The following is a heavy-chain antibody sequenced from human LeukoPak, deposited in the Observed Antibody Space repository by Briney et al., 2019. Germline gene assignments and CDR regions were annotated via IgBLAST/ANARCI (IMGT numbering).Heavy chain of an antibody. V-gene: IGHV1-18*01. Sequence: ASVKVSCKASSYTFTRYGISWVRQAPGQGLEWMGWISGYNGNTNYAQKFQDRVSMTADTSTSTAYMEVRSLRSDDTAVYYCARSITMVRGVIGYWGQGTLVTVSS. CDR3: ARSITMVRGVIGY. D-gene: IGHD3-10*01. CDR1: SYTFTRYG. CDR2: ISGYNGNT. J-gene: IGHJ4*02.